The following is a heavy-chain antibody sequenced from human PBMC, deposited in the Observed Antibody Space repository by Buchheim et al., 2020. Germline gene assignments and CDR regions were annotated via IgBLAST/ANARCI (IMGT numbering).Heavy chain of an antibody. V-gene: IGHV3-30*18. CDR1: GFNFRNYG. Sequence: QLQLVESGGGVVQPGRSLRLSCAASGFNFRNYGMHWVRQAPGKGLEWVAAILYDGTNKYYADSVKGRFTISRDNSKNTLFLQMNSLRAEDTAVYYCAKEDLSYTGSYYDYWGQGAL. CDR2: ILYDGTNK. CDR3: AKEDLSYTGSYYDY. J-gene: IGHJ4*02. D-gene: IGHD1-26*01.